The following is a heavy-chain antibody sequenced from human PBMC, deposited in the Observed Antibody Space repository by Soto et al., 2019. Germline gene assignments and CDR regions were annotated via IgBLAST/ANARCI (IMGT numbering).Heavy chain of an antibody. CDR1: GYTFTDYA. CDR2: MNAGVGNT. D-gene: IGHD5-18*01. V-gene: IGHV1-3*01. CDR3: ARDTGYTFGSLNY. Sequence: RASVKVSCKASGYTFTDYASHWVRQAPGQRLEWMGWMNAGVGNTLYSQKFQGRITITRDTSASTAYMELNSLKSEDTAIYYCARDTGYTFGSLNYWGPGTLVTVSS. J-gene: IGHJ4*02.